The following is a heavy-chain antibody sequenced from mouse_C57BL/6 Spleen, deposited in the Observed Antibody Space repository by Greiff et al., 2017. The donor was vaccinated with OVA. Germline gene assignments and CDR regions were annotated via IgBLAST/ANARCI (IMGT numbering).Heavy chain of an antibody. D-gene: IGHD2-3*01. V-gene: IGHV1-47*01. CDR2: FHPYNDDT. Sequence: QVQLQQSGAELVKPGASVKMSCKASGYTFTTYPIEWMKQNHGKSLEWIGNFHPYNDDTKYNEKFKGKATLTVEKSSSTVYLELSRLTSDDSAVYYCSRINYDGYYGYFDVWGTGTTVTVSS. J-gene: IGHJ1*03. CDR3: SRINYDGYYGYFDV. CDR1: GYTFTTYP.